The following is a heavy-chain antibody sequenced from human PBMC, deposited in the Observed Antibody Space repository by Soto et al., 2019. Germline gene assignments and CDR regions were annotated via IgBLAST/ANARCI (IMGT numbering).Heavy chain of an antibody. V-gene: IGHV4-31*03. CDR2: IYYSGST. Sequence: PSETLSLTCTVSGGSISSGGYYWSWIRQHPGKGLEWIGYIYYSGSTYYNPSLKSRVTISVDTSKNQFSLKLSSVTAAGTAVYYCARGTRGYSYGSHFDYWGQGTLVTVSS. CDR3: ARGTRGYSYGSHFDY. D-gene: IGHD5-18*01. CDR1: GGSISSGGYY. J-gene: IGHJ4*02.